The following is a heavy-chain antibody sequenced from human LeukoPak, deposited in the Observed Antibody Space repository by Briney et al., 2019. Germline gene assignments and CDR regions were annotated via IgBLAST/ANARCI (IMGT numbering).Heavy chain of an antibody. Sequence: GGSLRLSCAASGFTVSSNYMSWVRQAPGKGLEWVSVIYSGGSTYYADSVKGRFTISRDNSKNTPYLQINSLRAEDTAVYYCARFWVWAFDIWGQGTMVTVSS. CDR1: GFTVSSNY. V-gene: IGHV3-66*01. D-gene: IGHD3-16*01. J-gene: IGHJ3*02. CDR2: IYSGGST. CDR3: ARFWVWAFDI.